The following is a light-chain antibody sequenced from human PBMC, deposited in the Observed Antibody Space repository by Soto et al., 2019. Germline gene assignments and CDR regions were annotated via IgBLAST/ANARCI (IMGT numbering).Light chain of an antibody. J-gene: IGKJ1*01. V-gene: IGKV1-39*01. Sequence: DIQITQSPSSVSASIGDTVTMTCRASQSISSWLAWYQQKPGKAPKLLIYAASSLQSGVPSRFSGSGSGTDFTLTISSLQPEDFATYYCQQSYSTSFGQGTKVDIK. CDR2: AAS. CDR1: QSISSW. CDR3: QQSYSTS.